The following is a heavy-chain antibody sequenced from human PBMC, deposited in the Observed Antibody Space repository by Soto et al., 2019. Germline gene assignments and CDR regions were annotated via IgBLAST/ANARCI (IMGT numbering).Heavy chain of an antibody. CDR3: AIQILEDGFSSSSGLGDP. V-gene: IGHV4-39*01. J-gene: IGHJ5*02. CDR1: GGSISSSSYY. D-gene: IGHD6-6*01. CDR2: IYYSGST. Sequence: QLQLQESGPGLVKPSETLSLTCTVSGGSISSSSYYWGWIRQPPGKGLEWIGSIYYSGSTYYNPSLKSRVTISVDTSKNQFSLKLSSVTAADTAVYYCAIQILEDGFSSSSGLGDPWGQGTLVTVSS.